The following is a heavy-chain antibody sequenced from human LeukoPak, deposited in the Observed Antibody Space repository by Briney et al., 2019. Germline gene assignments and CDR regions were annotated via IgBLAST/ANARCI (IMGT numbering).Heavy chain of an antibody. Sequence: GASVKVSCKPSGYTFTSYGISWVRQAPGQGLEWMGWISAYNGNTNYAQKLQGRVTMTTDTSTSTAYMELRSLSTDDTAVYYCARDSGGAGMAARRNRYSYGLLPDYWGQGTLVTVSS. CDR1: GYTFTSYG. D-gene: IGHD5-18*01. J-gene: IGHJ4*02. V-gene: IGHV1-18*01. CDR2: ISAYNGNT. CDR3: ARDSGGAGMAARRNRYSYGLLPDY.